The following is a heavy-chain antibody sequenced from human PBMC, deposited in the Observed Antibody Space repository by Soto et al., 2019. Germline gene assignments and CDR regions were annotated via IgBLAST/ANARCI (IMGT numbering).Heavy chain of an antibody. Sequence: SETLSLTGTVSGGSISSYYLSWIRQPPGKGLEWIGYIYYSGSTNYNPSLKSRVTISVDTSKNQFSLKLSSVTAADTAVYYCARALILTGYYIHDAFDIWGQGTMVTVSS. CDR2: IYYSGST. J-gene: IGHJ3*02. CDR3: ARALILTGYYIHDAFDI. CDR1: GGSISSYY. D-gene: IGHD3-9*01. V-gene: IGHV4-59*01.